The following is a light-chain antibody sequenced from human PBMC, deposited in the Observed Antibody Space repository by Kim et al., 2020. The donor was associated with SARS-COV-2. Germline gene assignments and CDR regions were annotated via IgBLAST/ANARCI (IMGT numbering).Light chain of an antibody. CDR2: GAS. V-gene: IGKV3-20*01. CDR1: QSVSSSY. Sequence: LYPGERANLSCRASQSVSSSYLAWYKQKPGQAPRLIIYGASSRATGIPDRFSGSGSGTDFTITISRLEPEDFAVYYCQQYGSSHTFGGGTKVDIK. J-gene: IGKJ4*01. CDR3: QQYGSSHT.